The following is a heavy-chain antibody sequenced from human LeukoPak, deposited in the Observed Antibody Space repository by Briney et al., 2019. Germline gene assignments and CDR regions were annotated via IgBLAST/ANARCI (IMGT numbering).Heavy chain of an antibody. CDR3: ARDPVEWELLLDY. CDR1: GFTFSNYW. V-gene: IGHV3-7*01. Sequence: GGSLRLSCAASGFTFSNYWMGWVRRAPGKRLEWVANMNIDGSEKYYADSVKGRFSISRDNARNSVYLQMASLRVEDTAVYYCARDPVEWELLLDYWGQGTLVTVSS. J-gene: IGHJ4*02. CDR2: MNIDGSEK. D-gene: IGHD1-26*01.